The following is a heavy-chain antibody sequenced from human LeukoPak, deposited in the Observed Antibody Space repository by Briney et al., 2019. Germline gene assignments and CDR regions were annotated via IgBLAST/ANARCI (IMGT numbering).Heavy chain of an antibody. Sequence: GYYXXXIRQPPGKGLEWIGEINHSGSTNYNPSLKSRVTISVDTSKNQFSLKLSSVTAADTAVYYCARVGSRGTWGQGTLVTVSS. V-gene: IGHV4-34*01. D-gene: IGHD2-15*01. CDR3: ARVGSRGT. J-gene: IGHJ5*02. CDR1: GYY. CDR2: INHSGST.